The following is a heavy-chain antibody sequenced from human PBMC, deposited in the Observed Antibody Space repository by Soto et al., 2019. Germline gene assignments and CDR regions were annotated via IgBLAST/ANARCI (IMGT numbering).Heavy chain of an antibody. D-gene: IGHD2-21*02. J-gene: IGHJ5*02. V-gene: IGHV1-2*02. CDR3: ARDIVVVTAIRTLNWFDP. CDR1: GYTFTGYY. Sequence: ASVKVSCKASGYTFTGYYMHWVRQAPGQGLEWMGWINPNSGGTNYAQKFQGRVTMTRDTSISTAYMELSRLRSDDTAVYYCARDIVVVTAIRTLNWFDPWGQGTLVTVSS. CDR2: INPNSGGT.